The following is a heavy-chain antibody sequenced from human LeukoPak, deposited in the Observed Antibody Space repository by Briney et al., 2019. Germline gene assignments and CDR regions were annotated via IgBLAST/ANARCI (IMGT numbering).Heavy chain of an antibody. CDR2: IIPIFCTA. CDR1: RGTFSSYA. J-gene: IGHJ4*02. D-gene: IGHD3-3*01. CDR3: ARDYDFWSGYYFDY. V-gene: IGHV1-69*05. Sequence: ASVKVSCKASRGTFSSYAISWVRQAPGQGLEWMGMIIPIFCTANYAQKFQGRVTITTDESTSTAYMELSSLRSEDTAVYYCARDYDFWSGYYFDYWGQGTLVTVSS.